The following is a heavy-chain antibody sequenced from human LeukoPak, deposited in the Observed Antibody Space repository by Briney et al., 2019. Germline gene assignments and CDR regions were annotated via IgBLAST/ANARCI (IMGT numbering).Heavy chain of an antibody. CDR2: IYYSGST. V-gene: IGHV4-59*01. Sequence: SETLSLTCTVSGGSISSYYWSWIRQPPGKGLEWIGYIYYSGSTNYNPSLRSRVTISVDTSKNQFSLKLSSVTAADTAVYYCARTSGSYFYYYGMDVWGQGTTVTVSS. CDR1: GGSISSYY. J-gene: IGHJ6*02. D-gene: IGHD1-26*01. CDR3: ARTSGSYFYYYGMDV.